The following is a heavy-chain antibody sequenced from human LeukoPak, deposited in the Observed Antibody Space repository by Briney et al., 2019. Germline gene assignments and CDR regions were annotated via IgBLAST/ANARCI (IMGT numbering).Heavy chain of an antibody. CDR3: ARGRGWSGYYYFDY. J-gene: IGHJ4*02. Sequence: SETLSLTCAVYGGSFSGYSWSWIRQPPGKGLEWIGEINHIGSTNYNPSLTSRVTTSLDTSKNEFSLKLDSVTAADTAVYYCARGRGWSGYYYFDYWGQGTLVTVSS. V-gene: IGHV4-34*01. CDR2: INHIGST. D-gene: IGHD3-3*01. CDR1: GGSFSGYS.